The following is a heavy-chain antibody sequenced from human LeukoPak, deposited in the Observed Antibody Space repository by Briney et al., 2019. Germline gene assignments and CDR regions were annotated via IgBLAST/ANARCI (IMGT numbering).Heavy chain of an antibody. J-gene: IGHJ4*02. CDR1: GVSISTNY. Sequence: SETLSLTCDVSGVSISTNYWSWIRQPPGKGLEWLGRIHTSGITNYNPSLKSRVTMSLDTSKNQFSLNLSSVTAADTAVYYCAREDYSSRGLDYWGQGTLVTVSS. CDR2: IHTSGIT. CDR3: AREDYSSRGLDY. V-gene: IGHV4-4*07. D-gene: IGHD6-13*01.